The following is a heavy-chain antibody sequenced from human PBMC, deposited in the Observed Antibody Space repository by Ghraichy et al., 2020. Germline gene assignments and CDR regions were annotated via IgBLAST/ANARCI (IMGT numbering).Heavy chain of an antibody. Sequence: SETLSLTCTVSGGSISSSTYYWGWIRQPSGEGLEWIGSISYSGSTYYSPSLKSRVTISVDTSNNQFSLKLSSVTAADTAVYYCARLGDLYGIDYWGQGTLVTVSS. CDR1: GGSISSSTYY. CDR3: ARLGDLYGIDY. J-gene: IGHJ4*02. CDR2: ISYSGST. V-gene: IGHV4-39*01. D-gene: IGHD4-17*01.